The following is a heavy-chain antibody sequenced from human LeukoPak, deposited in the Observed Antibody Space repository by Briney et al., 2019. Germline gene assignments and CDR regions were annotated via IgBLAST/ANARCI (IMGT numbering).Heavy chain of an antibody. CDR3: AKDRSSSWQSHFDY. J-gene: IGHJ4*02. CDR2: IRYDGSNK. CDR1: GFTFSSYG. Sequence: GGSLGLSCAASGFTFSSYGMHWVRQAPGKGLEWVAFIRYDGSNKYYADSVKGRFTISRDNSKNTLYLQMNSLRAEDTAVYYCAKDRSSSWQSHFDYWGQGTLVTVSS. D-gene: IGHD6-13*01. V-gene: IGHV3-30*02.